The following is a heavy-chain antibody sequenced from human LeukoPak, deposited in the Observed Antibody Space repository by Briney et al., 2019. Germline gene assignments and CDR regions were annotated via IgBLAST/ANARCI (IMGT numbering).Heavy chain of an antibody. Sequence: GGSLRPSCAASGFTFSSYSMNWVRQAPGKGLEWVSSISSSSSYIYYADSVKGRFTISRDNAKNSLYLQMNSLRAEDTAVYYCARDYCSGGSCYEPFDYWGQGTLVTVSS. CDR2: ISSSSSYI. CDR1: GFTFSSYS. CDR3: ARDYCSGGSCYEPFDY. J-gene: IGHJ4*02. V-gene: IGHV3-21*01. D-gene: IGHD2-15*01.